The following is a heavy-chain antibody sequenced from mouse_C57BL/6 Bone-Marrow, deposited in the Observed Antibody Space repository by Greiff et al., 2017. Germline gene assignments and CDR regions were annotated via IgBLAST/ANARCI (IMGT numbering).Heavy chain of an antibody. V-gene: IGHV1-82*01. J-gene: IGHJ3*02. CDR2: IYPGDGDT. CDR3: ARMIYYGGY. CDR1: GYAFSSSW. D-gene: IGHD2-1*01. Sequence: QVQLQQSGPELVKPGASVKISCKASGYAFSSSWMNWVKQRPGKGLEWIGRIYPGDGDTNYNGKFKGKATLTADKSSSTAYMQLSSLTSEDSAVYFWARMIYYGGYWGQGTLVTVSA.